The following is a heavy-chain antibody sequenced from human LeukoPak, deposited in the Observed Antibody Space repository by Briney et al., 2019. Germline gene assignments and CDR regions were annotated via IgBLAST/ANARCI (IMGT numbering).Heavy chain of an antibody. CDR3: ARGGSSGYNYNAFDI. J-gene: IGHJ3*02. V-gene: IGHV3-48*03. CDR2: ISISGLTI. D-gene: IGHD3-22*01. Sequence: GGALRLSCAASGFIFSGYEKNWVRQAPGKGLEWVSYISISGLTIYSADSKGRFTIFRINAKNSLYLQMNSLRAEDTAVYYCARGGSSGYNYNAFDIWGQGTMVTVSS. CDR1: GFIFSGYE.